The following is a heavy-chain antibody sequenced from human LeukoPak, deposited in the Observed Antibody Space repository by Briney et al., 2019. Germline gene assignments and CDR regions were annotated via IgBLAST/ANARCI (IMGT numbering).Heavy chain of an antibody. V-gene: IGHV3-15*07. D-gene: IGHD5-18*01. CDR2: INTDGSRT. CDR3: TTDIPVDTTMLTNFDY. Sequence: GGSLRLSCAASGFTFSGYWMHWVRQAPGKGLVWVSRINTDGSRTDYAAPVKGRFTISRDDSKNMLYLQMNSLKTEDTAVYYCTTDIPVDTTMLTNFDYWGQGTLVTVSS. CDR1: GFTFSGYW. J-gene: IGHJ4*02.